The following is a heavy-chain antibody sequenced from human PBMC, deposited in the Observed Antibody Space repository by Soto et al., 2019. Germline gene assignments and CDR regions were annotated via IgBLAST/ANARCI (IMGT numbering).Heavy chain of an antibody. CDR2: VSYSGAT. CDR1: GGSIGRCY. CDR3: AREGARGFGLAV. V-gene: IGHV4-59*01. J-gene: IGHJ6*02. Sequence: SETLSLTCSGSGGSIGRCYWSWVRQAPGKGLEWIAYVSYSGATRYNPSLESRVTISVDTSKNQFSLRLNSVTAADTAVYYCAREGARGFGLAVWCQANTVTVS.